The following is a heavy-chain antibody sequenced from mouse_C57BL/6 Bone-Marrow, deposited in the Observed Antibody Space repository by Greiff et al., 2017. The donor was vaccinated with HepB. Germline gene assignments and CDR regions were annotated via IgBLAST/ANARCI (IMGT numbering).Heavy chain of an antibody. V-gene: IGHV1-22*01. CDR2: INPNNGGT. J-gene: IGHJ1*03. CDR3: TRTSYYYGSSPYFDV. Sequence: EVQLQESGPELVKPGASVKMSCKASGYTFTDYNMHWVKQSHGKSLEWIGYINPNNGGTSYNQKFKGKATLTVNKSSSTAYMELRSLTSEDSAVYYCTRTSYYYGSSPYFDVWGTGTTVTVSS. D-gene: IGHD1-1*01. CDR1: GYTFTDYN.